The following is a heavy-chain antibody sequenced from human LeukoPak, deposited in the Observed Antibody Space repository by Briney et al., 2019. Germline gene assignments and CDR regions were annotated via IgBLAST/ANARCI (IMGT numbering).Heavy chain of an antibody. V-gene: IGHV1-46*01. CDR3: ARDPSLATLGY. J-gene: IGHJ4*02. CDR1: GYTFTSYY. Sequence: ASVKVSCKASGYTFTSYYMHWVRQAPGQGLEWMGIINPSGGSTSYAQKFQGRVTMTRDMSTSTVYMELSSLRSEDTAVYYCARDPSLATLGYWGQGTLVTVSS. CDR2: INPSGGST.